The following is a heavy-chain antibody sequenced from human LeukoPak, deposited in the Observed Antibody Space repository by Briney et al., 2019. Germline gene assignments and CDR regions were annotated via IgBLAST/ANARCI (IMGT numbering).Heavy chain of an antibody. D-gene: IGHD3-10*01. CDR3: ARSVRGVIADAFNV. J-gene: IGHJ3*01. V-gene: IGHV3-23*01. CDR2: ISANGGKT. CDR1: GFNLTSYA. Sequence: GGSLRLSCAPSGFNLTSYAMTWVRQAPGEGLEWVSDISANGGKTYYSDSVKGRFTISRDISKNTLFLQMNSLKVEDTAVYYCARSVRGVIADAFNVWGQGTMVAVSS.